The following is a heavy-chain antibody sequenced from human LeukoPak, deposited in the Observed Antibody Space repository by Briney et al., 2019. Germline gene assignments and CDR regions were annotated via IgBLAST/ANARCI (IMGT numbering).Heavy chain of an antibody. CDR1: GFTFSSYA. V-gene: IGHV3-30*18. CDR2: ISFDGSYK. D-gene: IGHD2-15*01. CDR3: AKSSDFVLGSPDY. Sequence: GRSLRLSCAASGFTFSSYAMHWVRQAPGKGLEWVAVISFDGSYKYYADSVKGRSTISRDNSKSTLYLQMNSLRAEDTAVYYCAKSSDFVLGSPDYWGQGTLVTVSS. J-gene: IGHJ4*02.